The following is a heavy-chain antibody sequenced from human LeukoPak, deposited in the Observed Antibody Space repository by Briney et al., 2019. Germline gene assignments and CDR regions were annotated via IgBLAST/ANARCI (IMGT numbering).Heavy chain of an antibody. J-gene: IGHJ3*02. CDR2: IYYSGST. V-gene: IGHV4-59*01. CDR1: GGSISSYY. Sequence: SETLSLTCTVSGGSISSYYWSWIRQPPGKGLEWIGYIYYSGSTNYNPSLKSRVTISVHTSKNQFSLKLSSVTAADTAVYYCARDSPHSYGGHDAFDIWGQGTMVTVSS. D-gene: IGHD5-18*01. CDR3: ARDSPHSYGGHDAFDI.